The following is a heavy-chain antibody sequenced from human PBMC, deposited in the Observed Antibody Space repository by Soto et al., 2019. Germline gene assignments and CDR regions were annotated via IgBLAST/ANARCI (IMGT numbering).Heavy chain of an antibody. Sequence: GESLKISCNGSGYSFTSYWIGWVRQMPGKGLEWMGIIYPGDSDTRYSPSFQGQVTISADKSISTAYLQWSSLKASDTAMYYCARHSLAGSSGWYGVVYYWGQGTLVTVSS. CDR2: IYPGDSDT. CDR1: GYSFTSYW. CDR3: ARHSLAGSSGWYGVVYY. J-gene: IGHJ4*02. D-gene: IGHD6-19*01. V-gene: IGHV5-51*01.